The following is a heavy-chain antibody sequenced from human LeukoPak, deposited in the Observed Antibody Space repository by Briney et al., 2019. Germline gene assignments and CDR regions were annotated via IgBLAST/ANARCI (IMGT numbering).Heavy chain of an antibody. D-gene: IGHD4-11*01. CDR3: AKDHYSNYATPYYMDV. J-gene: IGHJ6*03. Sequence: GGSLRLSCAASGSTLSSYAMSWVRQAPGKVMEWDSAISGSGGSTYYADSVKGRFTISRDNSKNTLYLKMNSVRAEDTAVYYCAKDHYSNYATPYYMDVWGKGTTVTVSS. CDR1: GSTLSSYA. CDR2: ISGSGGST. V-gene: IGHV3-23*01.